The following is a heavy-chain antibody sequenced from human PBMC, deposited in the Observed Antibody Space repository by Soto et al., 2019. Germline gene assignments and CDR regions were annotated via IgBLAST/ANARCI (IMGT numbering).Heavy chain of an antibody. J-gene: IGHJ4*02. CDR3: ARSIVVVTALDY. CDR1: GYTFTSYA. V-gene: IGHV1-3*01. CDR2: INAGNGNT. D-gene: IGHD2-21*02. Sequence: GASVKVSCKASGYTFTSYAMHWVRQAPGQRLEWMGWINAGNGNTKYSQKFQGRVTITRDTSASTAYMERSSLRSEDTAVYYCARSIVVVTALDYWGQGTLVTVPS.